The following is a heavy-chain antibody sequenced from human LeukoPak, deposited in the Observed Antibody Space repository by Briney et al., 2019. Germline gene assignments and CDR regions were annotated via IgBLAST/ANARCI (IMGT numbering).Heavy chain of an antibody. D-gene: IGHD2-2*01. CDR3: ARDQRYCSSSSCPWEPFDY. CDR2: ISSSSSYI. Sequence: GGSLRLSCAASGFTFSNYAMSWVRQAPGKGLEWVSSISSSSSYIYYADSVKGRFTISRDNAKNSLYLQMNGLRAEDTAVYYCARDQRYCSSSSCPWEPFDYWGQGTLVTVSS. CDR1: GFTFSNYA. J-gene: IGHJ4*02. V-gene: IGHV3-21*04.